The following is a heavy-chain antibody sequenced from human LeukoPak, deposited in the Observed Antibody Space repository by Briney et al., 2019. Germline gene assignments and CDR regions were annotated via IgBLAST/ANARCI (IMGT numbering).Heavy chain of an antibody. CDR1: GGSISSSSYY. D-gene: IGHD3-10*01. CDR3: ARGGDYYVSGSYLGY. V-gene: IGHV4-39*07. Sequence: SETLSLTCTVSGGSISSSSYYWGWIRQPPGKGLEWIGSIYYSGSTYYNPSLKSRVTISVDTSKNQFSLKLSSVTAADTAVYYCARGGDYYVSGSYLGYWGQGTLVTVSS. CDR2: IYYSGST. J-gene: IGHJ4*02.